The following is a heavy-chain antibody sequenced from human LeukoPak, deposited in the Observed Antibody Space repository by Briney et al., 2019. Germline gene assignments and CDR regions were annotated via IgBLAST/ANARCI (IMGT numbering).Heavy chain of an antibody. J-gene: IGHJ3*02. D-gene: IGHD4-23*01. Sequence: SGGSLRLSCAASGFTFDDYAMHWVRQAPGKGLEWVSGISWNSGSIGYADSVKGRFTISRDNAKNSLYLQMNSLRAEDTALYYCAKDYYGGNFKGALDIWGQGTMVTVSS. CDR3: AKDYYGGNFKGALDI. CDR2: ISWNSGSI. CDR1: GFTFDDYA. V-gene: IGHV3-9*01.